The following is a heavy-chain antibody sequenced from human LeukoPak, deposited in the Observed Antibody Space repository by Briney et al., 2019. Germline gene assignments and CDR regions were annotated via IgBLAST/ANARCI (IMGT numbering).Heavy chain of an antibody. CDR2: ISGSGGST. J-gene: IGHJ4*02. Sequence: GTSLRLSCAASGFTPSSYGMHWVRQAPGKGLEWVSAISGSGGSTYYADSVKGRFTISRDNSKNTLYLQMNSPRAEDTAVYYCAKTPDYCGGDCSYYYFDYWGQGTLVTVSS. CDR3: AKTPDYCGGDCSYYYFDY. V-gene: IGHV3-23*01. D-gene: IGHD2-21*02. CDR1: GFTPSSYG.